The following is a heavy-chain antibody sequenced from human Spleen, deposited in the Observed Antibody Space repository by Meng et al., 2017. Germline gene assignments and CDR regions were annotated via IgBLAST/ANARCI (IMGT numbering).Heavy chain of an antibody. Sequence: GESLKISCAASGFTFSSYAMSWVRQAPGKGLEWVSGISGSGGNTYYADSVKGRFTISRDNSKNTLYLQMNSLRAEDTAVYYCAKDLDSSSWYAGSVGAGMDVWGQGTTVTVSS. D-gene: IGHD6-13*01. CDR3: AKDLDSSSWYAGSVGAGMDV. J-gene: IGHJ6*02. V-gene: IGHV3-23*01. CDR2: ISGSGGNT. CDR1: GFTFSSYA.